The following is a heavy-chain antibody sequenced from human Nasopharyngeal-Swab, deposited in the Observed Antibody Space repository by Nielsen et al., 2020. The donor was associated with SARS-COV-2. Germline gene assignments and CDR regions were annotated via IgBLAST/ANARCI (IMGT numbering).Heavy chain of an antibody. CDR2: IYYSGST. V-gene: IGHV4-39*01. CDR1: GGSISSSSYY. D-gene: IGHD3-9*01. Sequence: SETLSLTCTVSGGSISSSSYYWGWIRQPPGKGLEWIGSIYYSGSTYYNPFLKSRVTISVDTSKNQFSLKLSSVTAADTAVYYCARRRYFDWLPSYFDYWGQGTLVTVSS. J-gene: IGHJ4*02. CDR3: ARRRYFDWLPSYFDY.